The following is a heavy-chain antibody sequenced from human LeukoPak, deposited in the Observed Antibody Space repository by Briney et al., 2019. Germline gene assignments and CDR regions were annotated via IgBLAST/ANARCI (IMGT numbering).Heavy chain of an antibody. V-gene: IGHV4-34*01. Sequence: PSETLSLTCAVYGGSFSGYYWSWIRQPPGKGLEWIGEINHSGSTNYNPSLKSRVTISVDTSKNQFSLKLSSVTAADTAVYYCARSPPAVTTFRVPYYYYYGMDVWGQGTTVTVSS. CDR1: GGSFSGYY. CDR3: ARSPPAVTTFRVPYYYYYGMDV. J-gene: IGHJ6*02. D-gene: IGHD4-17*01. CDR2: INHSGST.